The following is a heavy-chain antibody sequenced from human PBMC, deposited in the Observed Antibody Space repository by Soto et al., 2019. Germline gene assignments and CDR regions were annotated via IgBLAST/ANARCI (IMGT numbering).Heavy chain of an antibody. J-gene: IGHJ5*02. V-gene: IGHV3-23*01. D-gene: IGHD2-2*01. CDR2: ISGSGGST. Sequence: GGSLRLSCAASGFTFSSYAMSWVRQAPGKGLEWVSAISGSGGSTYYADSVKGRFTISRDNSKNTLYLQMNSLRAEDTAVYYCAKEAAIVVVPAATNWFDPWGQGTLVTVSS. CDR1: GFTFSSYA. CDR3: AKEAAIVVVPAATNWFDP.